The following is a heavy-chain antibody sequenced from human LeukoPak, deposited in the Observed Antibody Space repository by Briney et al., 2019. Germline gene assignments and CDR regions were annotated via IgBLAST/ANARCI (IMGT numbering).Heavy chain of an antibody. CDR3: ARDKYSSGPYYFDY. Sequence: GGSLRLSCAASGFTFSSYWMHWVRQAPGKGLVWVSRINGDGSSTNYADSVKGRFTISRDNAKNTLYLQMNSLRAEDTAVYYCARDKYSSGPYYFDYWGQGTLVTVSS. V-gene: IGHV3-74*01. D-gene: IGHD6-19*01. CDR1: GFTFSSYW. CDR2: INGDGSST. J-gene: IGHJ4*02.